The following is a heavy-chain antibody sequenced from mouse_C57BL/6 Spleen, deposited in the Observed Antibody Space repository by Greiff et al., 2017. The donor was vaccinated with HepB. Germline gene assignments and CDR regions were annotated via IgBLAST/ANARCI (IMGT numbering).Heavy chain of an antibody. Sequence: LQESGPGLVKPSQSLSLTCSVTGYSITSGYYWNWIRQFPGNKLEWMGYISYDGSNNYNPSLKNRISITRDTSKNQFFLKLNSVTTEDTATYYCAFYGSSYWYFDVWGTGTTVTVSS. V-gene: IGHV3-6*01. CDR3: AFYGSSYWYFDV. J-gene: IGHJ1*03. CDR1: GYSITSGYY. CDR2: ISYDGSN. D-gene: IGHD1-1*01.